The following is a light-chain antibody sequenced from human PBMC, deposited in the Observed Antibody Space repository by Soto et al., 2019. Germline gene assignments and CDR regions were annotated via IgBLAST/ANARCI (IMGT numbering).Light chain of an antibody. CDR3: QQYNSYSPT. CDR2: KAS. CDR1: QSISSW. Sequence: DIQMTQSPSTLSASVGDRVTITCRASQSISSWLAWYQQKPGRAPKVLIYKASSLESGVPSRFSGSGSGTEFTLTISSLQPDDFATYYCQQYNSYSPTFGQGSNVDI. J-gene: IGKJ1*01. V-gene: IGKV1-5*03.